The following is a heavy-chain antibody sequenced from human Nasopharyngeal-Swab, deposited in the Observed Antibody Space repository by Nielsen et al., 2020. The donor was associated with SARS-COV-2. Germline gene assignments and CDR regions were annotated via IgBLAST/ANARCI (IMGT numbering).Heavy chain of an antibody. Sequence: GSLRLSCAASGFTFSSYAMSWVRQAPGKGLEWVSAISGSGGSTYYADSVKGRFTISRDNSKNTLYLQMNSLRAEDTAVYYCAKDRYYYGSGSLTRDYYYMDVWGKGTTVTVSS. D-gene: IGHD3-10*01. V-gene: IGHV3-23*01. CDR2: ISGSGGST. CDR1: GFTFSSYA. CDR3: AKDRYYYGSGSLTRDYYYMDV. J-gene: IGHJ6*03.